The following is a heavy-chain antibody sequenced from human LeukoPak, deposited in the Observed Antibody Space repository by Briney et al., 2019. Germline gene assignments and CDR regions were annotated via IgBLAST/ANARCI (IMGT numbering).Heavy chain of an antibody. J-gene: IGHJ4*02. D-gene: IGHD3-9*01. CDR2: ISAYNGNT. CDR3: AREGTYYDILIGYPLAGVRSYYFDY. CDR1: GYTFTSYG. Sequence: ASVKVSCKASGYTFTSYGISWVRQAPGQGLEWMGWISAYNGNTNYAQRLQGRVTMTTDTSTSTAYMELRSLRSDDTAVYYCAREGTYYDILIGYPLAGVRSYYFDYWGQGTLVTVSS. V-gene: IGHV1-18*04.